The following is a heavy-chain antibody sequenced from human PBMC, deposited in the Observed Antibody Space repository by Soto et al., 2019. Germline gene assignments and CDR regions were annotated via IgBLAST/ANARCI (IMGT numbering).Heavy chain of an antibody. V-gene: IGHV4-4*02. CDR2: IYHSGIT. CDR3: ARDRSGSPVGPTDLAFDY. CDR1: GASISSGNL. D-gene: IGHD1-26*01. J-gene: IGHJ4*02. Sequence: QVQLQESGPGLVKSSGTLSLTCTVSGASISSGNLWTWIRQSPGKELEWIGDIYHSGITNYNPSLKSRVSIIIDKSKNQFSLKLDSVTAADTAVYYCARDRSGSPVGPTDLAFDYWGQGTLVTVSS.